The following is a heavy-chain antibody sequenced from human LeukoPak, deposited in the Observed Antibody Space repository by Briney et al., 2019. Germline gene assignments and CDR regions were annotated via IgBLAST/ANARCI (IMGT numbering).Heavy chain of an antibody. V-gene: IGHV4-61*08. Sequence: SETLSLTCTVSGASVSSGGYCWSWLRQPPGKGLEWIGYIYYSGSTNYNPSLKSRVTISVDTSKNQFSLKVSSVTAADTAVYYCARRGGSGTSFDYWGQGTLVTVSS. D-gene: IGHD3-10*01. CDR3: ARRGGSGTSFDY. CDR2: IYYSGST. J-gene: IGHJ4*02. CDR1: GASVSSGGYC.